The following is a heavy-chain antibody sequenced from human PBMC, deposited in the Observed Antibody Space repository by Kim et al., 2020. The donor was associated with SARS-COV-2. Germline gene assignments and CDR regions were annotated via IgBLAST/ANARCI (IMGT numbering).Heavy chain of an antibody. V-gene: IGHV4-39*01. CDR3: AKSFDY. J-gene: IGHJ4*02. Sequence: YYGGNTYYNTSLKSRVTLAVATSKRQFSLRLSSVTAADTAVYYCAKSFDYWGQGTLVTISS. CDR2: YYGGNT.